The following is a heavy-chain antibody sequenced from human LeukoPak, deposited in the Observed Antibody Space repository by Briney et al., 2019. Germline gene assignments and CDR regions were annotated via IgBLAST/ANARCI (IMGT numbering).Heavy chain of an antibody. V-gene: IGHV1-24*01. D-gene: IGHD6-19*01. Sequence: ASVKVSCKVSGYTLTELSMHWVRQAPGKGLEWMGGFGPEDGETIYAQKFQGRVTMTEDTSTDTAYMELSSLRSEDTAVYYCATNSGWYFRIFDYWGQGTLVTVSS. CDR3: ATNSGWYFRIFDY. CDR1: GYTLTELS. CDR2: FGPEDGET. J-gene: IGHJ4*02.